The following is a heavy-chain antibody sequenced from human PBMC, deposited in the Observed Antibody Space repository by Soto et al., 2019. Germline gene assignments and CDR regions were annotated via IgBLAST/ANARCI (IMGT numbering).Heavy chain of an antibody. V-gene: IGHV1-69*02. CDR3: AVYCGRGSCRTDS. CDR1: GGTFSTLI. J-gene: IGHJ4*02. Sequence: QVHLVQSGAEVKKPGSSVTVSCKASGGTFSTLIINWVRQAPGQGLEWMGRIIPVLDISNYAQKFQGRVTITADKSTTTAYMDVSSLRSEDTAIYYCAVYCGRGSCRTDSWGQGTLVIVSS. D-gene: IGHD3-10*02. CDR2: IIPVLDIS.